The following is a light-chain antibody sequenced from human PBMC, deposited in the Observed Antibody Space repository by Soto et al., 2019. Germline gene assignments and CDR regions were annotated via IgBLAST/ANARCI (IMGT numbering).Light chain of an antibody. Sequence: QSALTQPASVSGSPGQSITISCTGTSSDVGGYNYVSWYQQHPGKAPKLMIYEVSNRPSGVSNRFSGSKSGNTASLTISGLQAEDEADYYCLSKTSSISYVFGTGTKLTVL. V-gene: IGLV2-14*01. CDR2: EVS. CDR1: SSDVGGYNY. CDR3: LSKTSSISYV. J-gene: IGLJ1*01.